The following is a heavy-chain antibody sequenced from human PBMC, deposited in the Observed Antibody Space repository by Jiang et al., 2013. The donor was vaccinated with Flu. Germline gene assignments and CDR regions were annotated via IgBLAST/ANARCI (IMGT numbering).Heavy chain of an antibody. CDR1: GGTSSSYT. CDR2: ILPIVGIA. V-gene: IGHV1-69*17. CDR3: ARAASCGGDCYFFDS. D-gene: IGHD2-21*02. J-gene: IGHJ4*02. Sequence: GAEVKKPGSSVKVSCKASGGTSSSYTIIWVRQAPGQGLEWMGGILPIVGIADYAQKFQGRVTITADKSTSAAYMEFSSLRSEDTATYYCARAASCGGDCYFFDSWGQGTLVTVSS.